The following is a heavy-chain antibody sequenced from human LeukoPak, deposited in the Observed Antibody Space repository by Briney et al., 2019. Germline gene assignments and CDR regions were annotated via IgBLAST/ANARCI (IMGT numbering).Heavy chain of an antibody. CDR1: GGTFSSYA. V-gene: IGHV1-69*01. CDR3: ARSNGAAAGWGVLGD. Sequence: SVKVSCKASGGTFSSYAISWVRQAPGQGLEWMGGIIPIFGTANYAQKFQGRVTITADESTSTAYMELSSLRSEDTAVYYCARSNGAAAGWGVLGDWGQGTLVTVSS. D-gene: IGHD6-13*01. CDR2: IIPIFGTA. J-gene: IGHJ4*02.